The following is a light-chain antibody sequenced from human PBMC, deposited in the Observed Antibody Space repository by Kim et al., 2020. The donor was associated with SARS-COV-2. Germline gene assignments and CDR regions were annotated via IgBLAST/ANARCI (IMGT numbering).Light chain of an antibody. J-gene: IGLJ1*01. CDR1: SANIGSNY. CDR3: AAWDDSLSGQV. CDR2: RNN. V-gene: IGLV1-47*01. Sequence: GHSVTVSCSGSSANIGSNYVYGYQQLPGTAPKLLIYRNNPRRSGVPDRFSGSKSGTAASLAISGLRSEDEADYYCAAWDDSLSGQVFGTGTKVTVL.